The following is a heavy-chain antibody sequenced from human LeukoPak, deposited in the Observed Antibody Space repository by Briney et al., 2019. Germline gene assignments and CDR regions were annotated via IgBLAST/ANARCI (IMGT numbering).Heavy chain of an antibody. CDR2: ISAYNGNT. CDR3: ARDPHIRSNSSPPADY. CDR1: GYTFTSYG. J-gene: IGHJ4*02. Sequence: GESLKISCKGSGYTFTSYGISWVRQAPGQGLEWMGWISAYNGNTNYAQKLQGRVTMTTDTSTSTAYMELRSLRSDDTAVYYCARDPHIRSNSSPPADYWGQGTLVTVSS. V-gene: IGHV1-18*04. D-gene: IGHD6-13*01.